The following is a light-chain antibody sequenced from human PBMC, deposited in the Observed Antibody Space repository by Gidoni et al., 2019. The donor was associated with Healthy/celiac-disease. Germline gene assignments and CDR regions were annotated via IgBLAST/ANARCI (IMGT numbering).Light chain of an antibody. Sequence: ENVLTQTPGTLSLSPGERATLSRRASQSVSSSYLAWYQQKHGRAPRPLIYCASSSATGIPDRFSGSGSGTDFSLTISRLEPEDFAVYYCQQYGSSSYTFGQGTKLEIK. CDR2: CAS. V-gene: IGKV3-20*01. CDR1: QSVSSSY. CDR3: QQYGSSSYT. J-gene: IGKJ2*01.